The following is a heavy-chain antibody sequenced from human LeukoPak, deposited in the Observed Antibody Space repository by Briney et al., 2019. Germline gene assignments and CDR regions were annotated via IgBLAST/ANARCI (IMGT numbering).Heavy chain of an antibody. CDR3: ARGGYCSGGSCYLDY. CDR2: ISAYNGNT. J-gene: IGHJ4*02. V-gene: IGHV1-18*01. D-gene: IGHD2-15*01. Sequence: ASVKVSCKASGYIFTTYGVSWVRQAPGQGLEWMGWISAYNGNTDYPQKLQGRVTVTTDTSTSTAYMELRSLRSDDTAVYYCARGGYCSGGSCYLDYWGQGTLVTVSS. CDR1: GYIFTTYG.